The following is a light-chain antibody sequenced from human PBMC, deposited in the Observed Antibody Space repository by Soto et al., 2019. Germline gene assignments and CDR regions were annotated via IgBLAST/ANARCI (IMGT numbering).Light chain of an antibody. CDR3: SSYRSGGTFV. CDR2: VVS. Sequence: QSVLAQPTSVSGSPGQSIAISCTGTSSDVGGYNYVSWHQQHPGKAPKVLISVVSNRPSGVSNRFSGSKSGNTASLTISGLQAEDKADYYCSSYRSGGTFVFGSGTKLTVL. CDR1: SSDVGGYNY. J-gene: IGLJ1*01. V-gene: IGLV2-14*01.